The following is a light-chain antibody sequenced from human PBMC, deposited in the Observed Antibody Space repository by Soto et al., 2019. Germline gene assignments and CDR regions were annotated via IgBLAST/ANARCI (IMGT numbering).Light chain of an antibody. V-gene: IGKV1-5*01. J-gene: IGKJ1*01. CDR2: DAS. CDR3: QHYNSYGT. Sequence: DIQMTQSPSSLSPSVGDRVTITCRASRSISDWLAWYQQKPGKAPELLIFDASNLKSGVSSRFSGSGSGTEFTLTISRLQPDDVATYYCQHYNSYGTFGQGTKVDIK. CDR1: RSISDW.